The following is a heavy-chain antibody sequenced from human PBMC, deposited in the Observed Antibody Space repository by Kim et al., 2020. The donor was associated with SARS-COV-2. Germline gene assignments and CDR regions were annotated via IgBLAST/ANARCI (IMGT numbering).Heavy chain of an antibody. Sequence: GGSLRLSCAASGFTFSSYEMNWVRQAPGKGLEWVSYISSSGSTIYYADSVKGRFTISRDNAKNSLYLQMNSLRAEDTAVYYCARDGVQRGDPDYDFWSGYYTPLDYWGQGTLVTVSS. D-gene: IGHD3-3*01. V-gene: IGHV3-48*03. J-gene: IGHJ4*02. CDR1: GFTFSSYE. CDR3: ARDGVQRGDPDYDFWSGYYTPLDY. CDR2: ISSSGSTI.